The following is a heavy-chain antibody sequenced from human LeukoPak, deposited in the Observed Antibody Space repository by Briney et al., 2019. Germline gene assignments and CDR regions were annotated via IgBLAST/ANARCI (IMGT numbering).Heavy chain of an antibody. CDR1: GYSFTGYF. CDR3: ARSGSTGYSLDY. J-gene: IGHJ4*02. CDR2: IDPNSGDT. D-gene: IGHD3-22*01. Sequence: ASVNVSCKASGYSFTGYFIHWVRQAPGQGLEWMGCIDPNSGDTKYAQKFQGRVSMPRDRSTRTAYMELSRLRSDDTAVYFCARSGSTGYSLDYWGQGTLVTVSS. V-gene: IGHV1-2*02.